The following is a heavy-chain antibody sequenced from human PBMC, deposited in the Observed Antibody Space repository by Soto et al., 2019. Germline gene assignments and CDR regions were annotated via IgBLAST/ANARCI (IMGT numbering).Heavy chain of an antibody. Sequence: PSETLSLTCTVSGGSISSSSYYWGWIRQPPGKGLEWIGSIYYSGSTYYNLSLKSRVTISVDTSKNQFSLKLSSVTAADTAVYYCARQPDFWSGYFDYWGQGTLVTVSS. J-gene: IGHJ4*02. CDR3: ARQPDFWSGYFDY. V-gene: IGHV4-39*01. D-gene: IGHD3-3*01. CDR2: IYYSGST. CDR1: GGSISSSSYY.